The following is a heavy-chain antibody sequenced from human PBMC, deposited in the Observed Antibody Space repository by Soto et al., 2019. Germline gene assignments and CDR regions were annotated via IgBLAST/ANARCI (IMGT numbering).Heavy chain of an antibody. D-gene: IGHD5-18*01. CDR3: ARRRGYSYDY. V-gene: IGHV4-59*01. CDR2: IYYSGST. J-gene: IGHJ4*02. Sequence: SETLSLTCTVSGGSISSYYWSWIRQPPGKGLEWIGHIYYSGSTNYNPSLKSRVTISVDTSKTQFSLKLSSVTAADTAMYYCARRRGYSYDYWGQGTLVTVSS. CDR1: GGSISSYY.